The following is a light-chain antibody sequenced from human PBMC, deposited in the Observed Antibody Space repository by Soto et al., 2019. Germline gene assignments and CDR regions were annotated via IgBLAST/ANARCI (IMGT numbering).Light chain of an antibody. CDR1: SSDVGRYNY. CDR2: EVS. J-gene: IGLJ1*01. V-gene: IGLV2-14*01. Sequence: QSALTQPVSVSGSPGQSITISCTGTSSDVGRYNYVSWYQQHPGKAPKLMIYEVSNRPSGVSNRFYGSKSGNTASLTISGLQAEDEADYYCSSYTSGSTYVFGTGTKLTVL. CDR3: SSYTSGSTYV.